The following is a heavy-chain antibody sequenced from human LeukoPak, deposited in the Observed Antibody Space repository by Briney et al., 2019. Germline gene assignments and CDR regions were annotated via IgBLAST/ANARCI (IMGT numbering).Heavy chain of an antibody. D-gene: IGHD2-2*01. CDR3: ARVMFRGSTSCYGGY. Sequence: ASVKVSCKASGYTFTSYDINWVRQAPGQGLEWMGWMNPNSGNTGYAQKFQGRVTMTRNTSISTAYMELSSLRSEDTAVYYCARVMFRGSTSCYGGYWGQGTLVTVSS. CDR1: GYTFTSYD. V-gene: IGHV1-8*01. CDR2: MNPNSGNT. J-gene: IGHJ4*02.